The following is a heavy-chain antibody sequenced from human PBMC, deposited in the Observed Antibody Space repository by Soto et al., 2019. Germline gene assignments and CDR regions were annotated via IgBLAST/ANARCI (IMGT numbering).Heavy chain of an antibody. CDR2: IYSGGST. J-gene: IGHJ6*02. Sequence: PGGSLRLSCAASGFTVSSNYMSWVRQAPGKGLEWVSVIYSGGSTYYADSVKGRFTISRDNSKNTLYLQMNSLRAEDTAAYYCARDFRTYYDILTGSGMDVWGQGTTVTVSS. D-gene: IGHD3-9*01. CDR3: ARDFRTYYDILTGSGMDV. V-gene: IGHV3-53*01. CDR1: GFTVSSNY.